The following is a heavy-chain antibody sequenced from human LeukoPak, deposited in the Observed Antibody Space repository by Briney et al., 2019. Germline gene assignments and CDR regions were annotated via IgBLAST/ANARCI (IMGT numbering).Heavy chain of an antibody. CDR2: ISYDGSNK. Sequence: GGSLRLSCAASGFTVGSAWMSWVRQAPGKGLEWVAVISYDGSNKYYADSVKGRFTISRDNSKNTLYLQMNSLRAEDTAVYYCAKGPTVATIPRDLWGRGTLVTVSS. V-gene: IGHV3-30*18. D-gene: IGHD5-12*01. CDR3: AKGPTVATIPRDL. CDR1: GFTVGSAW. J-gene: IGHJ2*01.